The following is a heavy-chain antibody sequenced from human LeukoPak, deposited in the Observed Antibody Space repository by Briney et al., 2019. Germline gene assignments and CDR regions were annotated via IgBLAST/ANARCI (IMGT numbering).Heavy chain of an antibody. J-gene: IGHJ4*02. Sequence: ASVKLSCKVSAYTFTSLDIDWVRHATGQGLEWMGWMNPNSGNTGYGQSFQGRITMTRDTSIGTGYMELSNLTSEDTAIYYCTRGSSGRRDNWGQGTLVTVSA. CDR3: TRGSSGRRDN. D-gene: IGHD6-19*01. V-gene: IGHV1-8*01. CDR2: MNPNSGNT. CDR1: AYTFTSLD.